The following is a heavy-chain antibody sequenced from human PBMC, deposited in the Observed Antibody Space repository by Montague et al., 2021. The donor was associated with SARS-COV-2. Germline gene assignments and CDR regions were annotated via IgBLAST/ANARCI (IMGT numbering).Heavy chain of an antibody. V-gene: IGHV2-70*01. J-gene: IGHJ4*02. CDR2: IDWDEDQ. CDR3: ARSYGDYRDSYFDY. CDR1: GFSLNTSGMC. D-gene: IGHD4-17*01. Sequence: LALVKPTQTLTLTCTFSGFSLNTSGMCVSWIRQSPGEALEWLALIDWDEDQYYSTSLETRLTISKGTSKNQVVLTMTNMDPIDTATYYCARSYGDYRDSYFDYWGQGTLVTVSS.